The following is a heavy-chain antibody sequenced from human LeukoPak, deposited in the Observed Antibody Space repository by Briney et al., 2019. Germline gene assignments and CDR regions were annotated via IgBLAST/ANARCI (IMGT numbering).Heavy chain of an antibody. D-gene: IGHD1-26*01. Sequence: ASVKVSCKASGYTFTSYGINWVRQAPGQGLEWMGWISGYNAYTNYAQKVQGRVTMTTDTSTSTAYMELRSLRSDDTAVYYCARGVVWELLGLDYWGQGTLVTVSS. CDR2: ISGYNAYT. CDR1: GYTFTSYG. J-gene: IGHJ4*02. V-gene: IGHV1-18*01. CDR3: ARGVVWELLGLDY.